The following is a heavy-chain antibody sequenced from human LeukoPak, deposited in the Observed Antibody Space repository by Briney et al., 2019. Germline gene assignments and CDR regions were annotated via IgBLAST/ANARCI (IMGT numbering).Heavy chain of an antibody. CDR2: ISSSGSYI. Sequence: GGSLRLSCAASGFTSSSYSMNWVRQAPGKGLEWVSSISSSGSYIYYADSVKGRFTISRDNAKNSLYLQMNSLRAEDTAVYYCAREQWLDPIDYWGQGTLVTVSS. CDR1: GFTSSSYS. V-gene: IGHV3-21*01. CDR3: AREQWLDPIDY. D-gene: IGHD6-19*01. J-gene: IGHJ4*02.